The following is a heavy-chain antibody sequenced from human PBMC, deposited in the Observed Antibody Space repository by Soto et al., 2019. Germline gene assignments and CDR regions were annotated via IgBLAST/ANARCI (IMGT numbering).Heavy chain of an antibody. CDR2: ISYDGNNK. J-gene: IGHJ6*02. V-gene: IGHV3-30*18. CDR3: AKGQHCSSTSCYFYHYGMDV. CDR1: GFTFSTYG. D-gene: IGHD2-2*01. Sequence: QVQLVESGGGVVQPGRSLRLSCVASGFTFSTYGMHWVRQAPGKGLEWVAVISYDGNNKYYADSVKGRLTISRDNSKNTVDLQMSRLRGEDTAVYYCAKGQHCSSTSCYFYHYGMDVWGQGTTVAVSS.